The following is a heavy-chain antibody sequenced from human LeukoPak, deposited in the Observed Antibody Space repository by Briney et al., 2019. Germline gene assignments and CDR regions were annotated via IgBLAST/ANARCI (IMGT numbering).Heavy chain of an antibody. Sequence: GGSLRLSCAASGFTFSSYSMTWVRQAPGKGLEWVAFIRYDGSNKYYADSVKGRFTISRDNSKNTLYLQMNSLRAEDTAVYYCAKDPHYYGSGSLINYYYYYGMDVWGQGTTVTVSS. J-gene: IGHJ6*02. V-gene: IGHV3-30*02. CDR1: GFTFSSYS. CDR3: AKDPHYYGSGSLINYYYYYGMDV. D-gene: IGHD3-10*01. CDR2: IRYDGSNK.